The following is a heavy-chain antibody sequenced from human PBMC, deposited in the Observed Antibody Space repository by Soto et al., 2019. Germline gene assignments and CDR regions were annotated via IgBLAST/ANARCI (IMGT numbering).Heavy chain of an antibody. D-gene: IGHD1-26*01. CDR2: IIPVFGAT. CDR1: GGTFSTYA. Sequence: QVRLVQSGAEVKKPGSSVKVSCKAAGGTFSTYAFSWVRQAPGQGLEWMGGIIPVFGATTYAQKFQGRVAIIADEWTTTVSMELTSLISEDTAIYYCARGEGYSGTFYAGFDSWGQGTLVSVSS. V-gene: IGHV1-69*01. CDR3: ARGEGYSGTFYAGFDS. J-gene: IGHJ4*02.